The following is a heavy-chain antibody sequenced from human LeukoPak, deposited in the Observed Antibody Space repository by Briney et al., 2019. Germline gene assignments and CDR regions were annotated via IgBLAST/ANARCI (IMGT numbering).Heavy chain of an antibody. CDR3: ARDSYSKNDY. Sequence: GGSLRLSCAASGFTFDDYDMSWVRQVPGKGLEWVSAINWNGASTGYADSVKGRFTISRDNAKNSLYLQMNSLSAEDTAVYFCARDSYSKNDYWGQGTLVTVSS. D-gene: IGHD4-11*01. J-gene: IGHJ4*02. CDR2: INWNGAST. CDR1: GFTFDDYD. V-gene: IGHV3-20*04.